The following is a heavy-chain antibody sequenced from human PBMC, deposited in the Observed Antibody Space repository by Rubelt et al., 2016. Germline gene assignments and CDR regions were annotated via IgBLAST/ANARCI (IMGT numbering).Heavy chain of an antibody. J-gene: IGHJ5*01. Sequence: QVRLQESGPGLVKPSETLSLTCTVSGGSITNYFWNWIRQPPGKGLEWIGKIYYSGSTNYNPSLKSRVTISVDMSKNHFSLILGPVTAADTAVYYCARGGLWFDSWGQGTLVSVSS. CDR3: ARGGLWFDS. V-gene: IGHV4-59*01. CDR2: IYYSGST. D-gene: IGHD3/OR15-3a*01. CDR1: GGSITNYF.